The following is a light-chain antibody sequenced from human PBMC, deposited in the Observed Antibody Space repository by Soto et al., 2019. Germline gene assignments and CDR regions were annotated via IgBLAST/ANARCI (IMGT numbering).Light chain of an antibody. CDR2: RVS. J-gene: IGKJ1*01. CDR1: QSLEDSDGNTF. V-gene: IGKV2-30*01. Sequence: DVVLTQSPLSLPVTLGQPASISCRSSQSLEDSDGNTFLTWFQQRPGQSPRRLIYRVSTRDSGVPDRFSGSGSGTTFTLKLRRVEAEDVGVYFCIQGIAMWMFGQGTKV. CDR3: IQGIAMWM.